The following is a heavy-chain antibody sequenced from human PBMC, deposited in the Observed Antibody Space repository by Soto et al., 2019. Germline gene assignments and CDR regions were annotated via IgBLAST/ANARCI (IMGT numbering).Heavy chain of an antibody. D-gene: IGHD5-18*01. CDR3: ARGRRTAMVKVGEHKKNTNRYYFDY. V-gene: IGHV4-34*01. CDR1: GGSFSGYY. J-gene: IGHJ4*02. CDR2: INHSGST. Sequence: SETLSLTCAVYGGSFSGYYWSWIRQPPGKGLEWIGEINHSGSTNYNPSLKSRVTISVDTSKNQFSLKLSSVTAADTAVYCCARGRRTAMVKVGEHKKNTNRYYFDYWGQGTLVTVSS.